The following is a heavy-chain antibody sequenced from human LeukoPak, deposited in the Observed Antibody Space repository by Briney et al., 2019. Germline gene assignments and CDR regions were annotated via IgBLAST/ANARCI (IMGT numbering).Heavy chain of an antibody. V-gene: IGHV3-48*03. CDR3: ARVHYNTAMVDIDY. CDR2: ISSSGSTI. D-gene: IGHD5-18*01. J-gene: IGHJ4*02. Sequence: GGSLRLSCAASGFTFSSYEMHWVRQAPGKGLEWISYISSSGSTIYYADSVKGRFTISRDNGKNSLYPQMNSLRAEDTAVYYCARVHYNTAMVDIDYWGQGTLVTVSS. CDR1: GFTFSSYE.